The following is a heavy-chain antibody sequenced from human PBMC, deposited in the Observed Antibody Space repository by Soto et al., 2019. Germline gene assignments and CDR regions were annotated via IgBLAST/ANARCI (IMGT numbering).Heavy chain of an antibody. CDR3: ARDLGVYSSGWYDAFDI. J-gene: IGHJ3*02. V-gene: IGHV3-33*01. CDR1: GFTFSSYG. Sequence: GGSLRLSCAASGFTFSSYGMHWVRQAPGKGLEWVAVIWYDGSNKYYADSVKGRFTISRDNAKNSLYLQMNSLRAEDTAVFYCARDLGVYSSGWYDAFDIWGQGTMVTV. D-gene: IGHD6-19*01. CDR2: IWYDGSNK.